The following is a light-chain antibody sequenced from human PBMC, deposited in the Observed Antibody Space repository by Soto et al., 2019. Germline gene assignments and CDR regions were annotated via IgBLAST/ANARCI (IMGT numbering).Light chain of an antibody. V-gene: IGKV4-1*01. CDR1: LSLLYNSDNKNY. J-gene: IGKJ5*01. CDR3: QQYYSTIT. Sequence: DIVMTQSPDSLAVSLGERATINCKSSLSLLYNSDNKNYLSWFQQKPGQPPKLLIYWASTWESGVPDRFSGSGSGTDFTLTISSPQAEDVAVYYCQQYYSTITFGQGTRLEIK. CDR2: WAS.